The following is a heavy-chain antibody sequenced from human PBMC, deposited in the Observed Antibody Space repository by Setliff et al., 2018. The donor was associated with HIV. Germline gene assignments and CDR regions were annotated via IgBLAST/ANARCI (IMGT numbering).Heavy chain of an antibody. Sequence: SVKVSCKASGGTFSSYAISWVRQAPGQGLEWMGRIIPFFDTTNYAPKFQDRVTITADKSTSTAYMELSSLRSEDTAVYYCARSGWPYYYYYYAMDVWGQGTTVTVSS. CDR2: IIPFFDTT. V-gene: IGHV1-69*06. J-gene: IGHJ6*02. CDR1: GGTFSSYA. D-gene: IGHD6-19*01. CDR3: ARSGWPYYYYYYAMDV.